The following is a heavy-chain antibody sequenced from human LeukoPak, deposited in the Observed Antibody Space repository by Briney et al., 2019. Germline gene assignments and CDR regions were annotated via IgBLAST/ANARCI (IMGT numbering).Heavy chain of an antibody. Sequence: GGSLRLSCAASGFSFSSYAMSGVRQARGGGLEWVSSISTSGGSTYYADSVKGRFTISRDNSKNTLHLQMNSLRAEDTAVYYCAKATTASPRNFDYWGQGTLVTVSP. J-gene: IGHJ4*02. V-gene: IGHV3-23*01. CDR2: ISTSGGST. D-gene: IGHD2-21*02. CDR1: GFSFSSYA. CDR3: AKATTASPRNFDY.